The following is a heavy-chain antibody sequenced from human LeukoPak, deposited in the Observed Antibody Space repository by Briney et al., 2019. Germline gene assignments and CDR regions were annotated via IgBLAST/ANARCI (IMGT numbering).Heavy chain of an antibody. CDR1: GFTFSSYG. V-gene: IGHV3-33*01. CDR2: IWFDGSNK. Sequence: GRSLSLSCAASGFTFSSYGMHWVRQAPGKGLEWLAVIWFDGSNKYYADSVKGRFTISRDNSKNTVYLQMNSLRAEDTAVYYCARLGSQGGVAALDYWGQGTLVTVSS. D-gene: IGHD6-25*01. J-gene: IGHJ4*02. CDR3: ARLGSQGGVAALDY.